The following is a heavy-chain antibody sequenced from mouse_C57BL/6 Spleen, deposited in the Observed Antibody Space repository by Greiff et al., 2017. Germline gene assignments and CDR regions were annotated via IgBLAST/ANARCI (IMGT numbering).Heavy chain of an antibody. J-gene: IGHJ2*01. CDR3: ARSGRVLYLYYFDY. Sequence: QVQLQQPGAELVRPGSSVKLSCKASGYTFTSYWMDWVKQRPGQGLEWIGNIYPSDSETHYNQKFKDKATLTVDKSSSTAYMQLSSLTSEDSAVYYCARSGRVLYLYYFDYWGQGTTLTVSS. D-gene: IGHD2-12*01. V-gene: IGHV1-61*01. CDR2: IYPSDSET. CDR1: GYTFTSYW.